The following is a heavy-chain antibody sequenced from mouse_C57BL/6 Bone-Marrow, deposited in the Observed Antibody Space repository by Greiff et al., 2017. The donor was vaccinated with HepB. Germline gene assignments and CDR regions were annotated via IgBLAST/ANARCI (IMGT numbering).Heavy chain of an antibody. V-gene: IGHV1-52*01. Sequence: QVQLQQPGAELVRPGSSVKLSCKASGYTFTSYWMHWVKQRPIQGLEWIGNIDPSDSETHYNQKFKDKATLTVDKSSSTAYMQLSSLTSEDSAVYYCARGHYDYGGYFDYWGQGTTLTVSS. D-gene: IGHD2-4*01. J-gene: IGHJ2*01. CDR2: IDPSDSET. CDR3: ARGHYDYGGYFDY. CDR1: GYTFTSYW.